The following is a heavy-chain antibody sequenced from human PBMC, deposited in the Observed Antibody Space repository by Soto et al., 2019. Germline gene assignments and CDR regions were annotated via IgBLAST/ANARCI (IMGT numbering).Heavy chain of an antibody. V-gene: IGHV1-18*01. Sequence: GASVKVSRKASGYTFTSYGISWVRQAPGQGVEWMGWISAYNGNTNYAQKLQGRVTMTTDTSTSTAYMELRSLRSDDTAVYYCARGKRFPGVGATNGAFDIWGQGTMVTVSS. CDR3: ARGKRFPGVGATNGAFDI. D-gene: IGHD1-26*01. CDR1: GYTFTSYG. J-gene: IGHJ3*02. CDR2: ISAYNGNT.